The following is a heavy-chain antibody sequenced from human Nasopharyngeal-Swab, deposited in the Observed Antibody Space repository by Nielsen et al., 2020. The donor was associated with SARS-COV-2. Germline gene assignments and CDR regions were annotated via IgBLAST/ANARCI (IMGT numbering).Heavy chain of an antibody. CDR3: AKDVLEVAFDI. Sequence: GESLKISCAASGFTFSSYGMRWVRQAPGKGLEWVAVISYDGSNKYYADSVKGRFTISRDNSKNTLYLQMNSLRAEDTAVYYCAKDVLEVAFDIWGQGTMVTVSS. V-gene: IGHV3-30*18. D-gene: IGHD3-16*01. J-gene: IGHJ3*02. CDR1: GFTFSSYG. CDR2: ISYDGSNK.